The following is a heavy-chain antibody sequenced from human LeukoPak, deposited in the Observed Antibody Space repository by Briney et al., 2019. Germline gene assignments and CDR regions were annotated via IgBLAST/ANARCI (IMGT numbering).Heavy chain of an antibody. Sequence: SETLSLTCTVSGGSISSSSYYWGWIRQPPGKGLEWIGSIYYSGSTYYNPSLKSRVTISVDTSKNQFSLKLSSVTAADTAVYYCARQSDPYYDFWSGLMNWFDPWGQGTLVTVSS. V-gene: IGHV4-39*07. D-gene: IGHD3-3*01. CDR3: ARQSDPYYDFWSGLMNWFDP. CDR1: GGSISSSSYY. CDR2: IYYSGST. J-gene: IGHJ5*02.